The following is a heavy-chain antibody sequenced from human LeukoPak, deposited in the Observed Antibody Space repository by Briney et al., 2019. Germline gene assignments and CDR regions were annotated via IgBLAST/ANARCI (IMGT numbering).Heavy chain of an antibody. CDR3: ARLDRYYYFYMDV. V-gene: IGHV4-4*09. J-gene: IGHJ6*03. Sequence: SETLSLTCTVSGGSISRYYWSWIRQPPGKGLEWIAYIYTSGSTNYSPSLKSRVTISVDTSKNQFSLELSSVTAADTAVYYCARLDRYYYFYMDVWGKGTTVTVSS. CDR2: IYTSGST. CDR1: GGSISRYY.